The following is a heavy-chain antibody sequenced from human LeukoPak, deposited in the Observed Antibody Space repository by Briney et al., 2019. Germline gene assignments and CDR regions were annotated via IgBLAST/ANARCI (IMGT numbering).Heavy chain of an antibody. Sequence: GGSLRLSCRASRFSFSDYDMHWVRQAPGKGLEWVAVISYDGSNKYYADSVKGRFTISRDNSKNTLYLQMNSLRAEDTAVYYCLRDRDYWGQGTLVTVSS. CDR3: LRDRDY. CDR1: RFSFSDYD. V-gene: IGHV3-30-3*01. J-gene: IGHJ4*02. CDR2: ISYDGSNK.